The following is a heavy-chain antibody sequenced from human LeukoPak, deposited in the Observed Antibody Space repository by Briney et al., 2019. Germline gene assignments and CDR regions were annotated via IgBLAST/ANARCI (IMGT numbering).Heavy chain of an antibody. Sequence: RPGGSLRLSCAGSGFSFDDYGMSWVRQAPGKGLEWVSGINWDGGSTGYADSVKGRFTISRDNAKNSLYLQMNSLRAEDTALYYCARVASGSYYFAKDYWGQGTLVTVSS. CDR3: ARVASGSYYFAKDY. J-gene: IGHJ4*02. D-gene: IGHD3-10*01. CDR1: GFSFDDYG. CDR2: INWDGGST. V-gene: IGHV3-20*04.